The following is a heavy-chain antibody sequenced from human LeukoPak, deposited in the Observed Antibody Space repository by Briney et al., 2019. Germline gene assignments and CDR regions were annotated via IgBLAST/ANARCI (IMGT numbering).Heavy chain of an antibody. D-gene: IGHD6-19*01. V-gene: IGHV4-31*03. CDR1: GGSISSGGYF. CDR2: IYYGGST. J-gene: IGHJ5*02. Sequence: PSETLSLTCTVSGGSISSGGYFWSWIRQHPGKDLEWIGYIYYGGSTYYNPSLKSRLTISVDTSENQFSQRLTSVTAADTAVYYCARGTYSSGWSLGFDPWGQGTLVTVSS. CDR3: ARGTYSSGWSLGFDP.